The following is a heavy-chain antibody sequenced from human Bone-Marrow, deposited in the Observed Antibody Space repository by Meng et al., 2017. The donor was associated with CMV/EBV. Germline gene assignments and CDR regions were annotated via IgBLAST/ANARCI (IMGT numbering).Heavy chain of an antibody. CDR2: MNPNSGNT. CDR1: GYTFTSYD. V-gene: IGHV1-8*01. J-gene: IGHJ6*02. D-gene: IGHD2-2*02. CDR3: ARGRGYCSSTSCYKPHGMDA. Sequence: ASVKVSCKASGYTFTSYDINWVRQATGQGLEWMGWMNPNSGNTGYAQKFQGRATMTRNTSISTAYMELSSLRSEDTAVYYCARGRGYCSSTSCYKPHGMDAWGQGTTVTVSS.